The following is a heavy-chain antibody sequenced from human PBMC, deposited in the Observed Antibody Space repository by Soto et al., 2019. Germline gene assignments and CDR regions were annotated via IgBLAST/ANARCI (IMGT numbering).Heavy chain of an antibody. Sequence: GGSLRLSCAASGFTFSSYEMNWVRQAPGKGLEWVSYISSSGATIYYTDSVRGRFTVSRDNAKNSLYLQMNSLRAEDTAVYYCARDVLGASNYTHWGQGTLVTVSS. J-gene: IGHJ4*02. CDR2: ISSSGATI. D-gene: IGHD4-4*01. V-gene: IGHV3-48*03. CDR3: ARDVLGASNYTH. CDR1: GFTFSSYE.